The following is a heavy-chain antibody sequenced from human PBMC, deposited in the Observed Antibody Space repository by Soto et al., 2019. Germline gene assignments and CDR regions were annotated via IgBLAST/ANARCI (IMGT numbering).Heavy chain of an antibody. CDR3: ARGGGDYGDYLDY. CDR1: GFSFSTYW. J-gene: IGHJ4*02. V-gene: IGHV3-74*01. D-gene: IGHD4-17*01. Sequence: ELQLVESGGGLVQPGGSLRLSCVASGFSFSTYWMHWVRQAPGKGLVWVSRINTAGTTTPYADSVTGRFTISRDNAKNTLSLQMNSRRAEDKAVYYCARGGGDYGDYLDYWGQGALVTVSS. CDR2: INTAGTTT.